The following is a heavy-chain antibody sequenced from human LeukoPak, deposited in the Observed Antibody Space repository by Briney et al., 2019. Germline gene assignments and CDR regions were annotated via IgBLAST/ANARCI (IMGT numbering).Heavy chain of an antibody. Sequence: ASVKVSCKASGHTFTSYYIHWVRQAPGQGLEWMGVINPSGGSTSYAQKFQGRVTVTTDTSTSTVYMELSSLRSEDTAVYYCARFWDRKFDCWGQGTLVTVSS. J-gene: IGHJ4*02. CDR1: GHTFTSYY. D-gene: IGHD3-16*01. CDR3: ARFWDRKFDC. CDR2: INPSGGST. V-gene: IGHV1-46*01.